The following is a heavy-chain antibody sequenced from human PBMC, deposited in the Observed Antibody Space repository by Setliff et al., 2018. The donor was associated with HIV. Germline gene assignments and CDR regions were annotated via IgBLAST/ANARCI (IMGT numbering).Heavy chain of an antibody. CDR3: ARHANPTVITDIPFDP. D-gene: IGHD4-17*01. CDR2: IYYSGST. CDR1: GGSIRSSSSY. Sequence: LSLTCTVSGGSIRSSSSYWGWIRQPPGKGLEWIGIIYYSGSTYYKPSLKSRVTISVDTSKNQFSLKLSSVTVADTAVYYCARHANPTVITDIPFDPWGQGTLVTVSS. J-gene: IGHJ5*02. V-gene: IGHV4-39*01.